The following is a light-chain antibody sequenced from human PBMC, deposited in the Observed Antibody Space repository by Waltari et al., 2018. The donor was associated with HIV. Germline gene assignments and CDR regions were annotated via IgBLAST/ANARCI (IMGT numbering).Light chain of an antibody. CDR3: AVWDDSLGGAV. CDR2: MND. CDR1: GSNIGTYS. J-gene: IGLJ2*01. Sequence: QSVVTQPPSASGTPGQRVTISCSGSGSNIGTYSVNWYQHFPGTAPKLLIYMNDQRPSGVPGRFSGSQSGTSASLAISGLQYDDVADYYCAVWDDSLGGAVFGGGTKLTVL. V-gene: IGLV1-47*01.